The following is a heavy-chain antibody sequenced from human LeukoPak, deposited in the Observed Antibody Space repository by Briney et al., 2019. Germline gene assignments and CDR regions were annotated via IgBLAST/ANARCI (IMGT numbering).Heavy chain of an antibody. CDR1: GFTFTSYG. CDR3: ARQQSTSSTYDY. CDR2: FYSGGKT. D-gene: IGHD6-6*01. Sequence: GSLRLSCAASGFTFTSYGMTWVRQAPGKGLEWVSAFYSGGKTYYADSVKGRFTISGDNSNNTLHLQMSSLRAEDTAVYYCARQQSTSSTYDYWGQGTLVTVSS. J-gene: IGHJ4*02. V-gene: IGHV3-66*04.